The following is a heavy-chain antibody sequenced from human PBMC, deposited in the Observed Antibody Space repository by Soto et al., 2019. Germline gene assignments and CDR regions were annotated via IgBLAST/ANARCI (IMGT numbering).Heavy chain of an antibody. V-gene: IGHV1-2*04. CDR1: GYTFTGYY. CDR3: ARVAEEYSSGLGY. D-gene: IGHD6-19*01. Sequence: QVQLVRSGAEVKKPGASVKVSCKASGYTFTGYYMHWVRQAPGQGLEWMGWINPNSGGTNYAQKFQGWVTMTRDTSISTAYMELSRLRSDDTAVYYCARVAEEYSSGLGYWGQGTLVTVSS. J-gene: IGHJ4*02. CDR2: INPNSGGT.